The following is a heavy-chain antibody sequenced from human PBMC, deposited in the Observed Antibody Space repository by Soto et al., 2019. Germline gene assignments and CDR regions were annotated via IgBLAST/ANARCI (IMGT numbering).Heavy chain of an antibody. J-gene: IGHJ4*02. D-gene: IGHD1-1*01. CDR2: IGASGGDT. V-gene: IGHV3-23*01. CDR3: AKKRSLHKAPFDY. Sequence: PGGSLRLSCAASGFTFRNYPMSWVRQAPGKGLEWVSAIGASGGDTYYRESVEGRFTISRDNSKNTLYLQMNSLRAEDTAIYYCAKKRSLHKAPFDYWGQGILVTVSS. CDR1: GFTFRNYP.